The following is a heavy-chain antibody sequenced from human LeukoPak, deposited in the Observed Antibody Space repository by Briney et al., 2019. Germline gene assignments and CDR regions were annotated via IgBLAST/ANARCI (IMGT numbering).Heavy chain of an antibody. Sequence: PSETLSLTCSVSGASISSGSNYWGWIRQPPGKGLEWIGEINHSGSTNYNPSLKSRVTISVDTSKNQFSLKLSSVTAADTAVYYCARSPSSYSSSWYNPWGQGTLVTVSS. CDR2: INHSGST. CDR1: GASISSGSNY. V-gene: IGHV4-39*07. D-gene: IGHD6-13*01. CDR3: ARSPSSYSSSWYNP. J-gene: IGHJ5*02.